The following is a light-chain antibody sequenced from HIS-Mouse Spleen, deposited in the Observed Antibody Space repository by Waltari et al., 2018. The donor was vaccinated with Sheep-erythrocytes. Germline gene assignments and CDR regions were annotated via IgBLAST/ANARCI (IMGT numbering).Light chain of an antibody. V-gene: IGLV2-11*01. Sequence: QSALTQPRSVSGSPGQSVTLPCTRPSIHVGGYNYVSWYQQHPGKAPKVMIYDVSKRPSGVPDRFSGSKSGNTASLTISGLQAEDEADYYCCSYAGSYNHVFATGTKVTVL. CDR2: DVS. CDR3: CSYAGSYNHV. J-gene: IGLJ1*01. CDR1: SIHVGGYNY.